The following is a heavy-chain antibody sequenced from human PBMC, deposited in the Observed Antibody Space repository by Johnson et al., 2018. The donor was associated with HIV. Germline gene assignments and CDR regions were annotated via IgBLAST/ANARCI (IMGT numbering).Heavy chain of an antibody. D-gene: IGHD3-9*01. CDR2: ISYDGRNK. V-gene: IGHV3-30*03. CDR3: ARERFSDMLTGYHAFDV. J-gene: IGHJ3*01. CDR1: GFIFSGFG. Sequence: QVQLVESGGGVVQPGRSLRLSCAASGFIFSGFGLHWVRQAPGRGLEWVASISYDGRNKYYAASVRGRITISRDNSKNTLYLQMNSLRAEDTAVYYCARERFSDMLTGYHAFDVWGQGTMVTVSS.